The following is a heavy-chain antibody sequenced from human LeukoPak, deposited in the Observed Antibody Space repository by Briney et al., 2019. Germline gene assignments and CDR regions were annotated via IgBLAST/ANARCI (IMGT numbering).Heavy chain of an antibody. J-gene: IGHJ6*02. CDR1: GYNFTFYW. D-gene: IGHD5-12*01. V-gene: IGHV5-51*01. CDR3: ARRELYSGYDAYYGVDV. Sequence: GESLKISCVASGYNFTFYWIGWVRQMPGKGLEWMGIIYPGDSVTRYSPSFQGQVTISADKSINTAYLQWSSLKASDTAIYYCARRELYSGYDAYYGVDVWGQGTTVIVSS. CDR2: IYPGDSVT.